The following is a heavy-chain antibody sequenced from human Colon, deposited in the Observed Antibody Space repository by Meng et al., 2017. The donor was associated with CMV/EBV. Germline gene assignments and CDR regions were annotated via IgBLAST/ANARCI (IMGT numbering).Heavy chain of an antibody. J-gene: IGHJ4*02. CDR1: GFTLSNYA. Sequence: GESLKISCVASGFTLSNYALSWVRQAPGKGLEWISDLYSADSSAYYADSVKGRFTISRDNAKNSLYLQMNSLRAEDTAVFYCARGFWNPYYEDTHDYWGQGTLVTVSS. CDR2: LYSADSSA. D-gene: IGHD3-3*01. V-gene: IGHV3-23*03. CDR3: ARGFWNPYYEDTHDY.